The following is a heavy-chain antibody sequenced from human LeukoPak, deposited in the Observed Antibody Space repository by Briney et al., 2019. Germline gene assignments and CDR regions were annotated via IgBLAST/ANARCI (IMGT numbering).Heavy chain of an antibody. D-gene: IGHD6-13*01. CDR2: IIPILGIA. V-gene: IGHV1-69*04. Sequence: ASVKVSCKASGGTFSSYAISWVRQAPGQGLEWMGRIIPILGIANYAQKLQGRVTITADKSTSTAYMELSSLRSEDTAVYYCAPEPGPYSSSWYGGAFDIWGQGTMVTVSS. CDR1: GGTFSSYA. CDR3: APEPGPYSSSWYGGAFDI. J-gene: IGHJ3*02.